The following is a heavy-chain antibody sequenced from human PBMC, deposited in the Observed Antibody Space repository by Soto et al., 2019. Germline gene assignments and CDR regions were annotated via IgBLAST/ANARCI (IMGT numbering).Heavy chain of an antibody. J-gene: IGHJ6*01. CDR3: ARRTHDYGGFLRDYGMYV. CDR2: TIPIFGTA. CDR1: GGTFSSYA. Sequence: QVQLVQSGAEVKTPGSSVKVSCKASGGTFSSYAISGVRQAPGQGLEWMGGTIPIFGTANYAQKFQGRVTITADESTSTAYMELSSLRSEDTAVYYCARRTHDYGGFLRDYGMYVWGQGTTVTVSS. D-gene: IGHD4-17*01. V-gene: IGHV1-69*01.